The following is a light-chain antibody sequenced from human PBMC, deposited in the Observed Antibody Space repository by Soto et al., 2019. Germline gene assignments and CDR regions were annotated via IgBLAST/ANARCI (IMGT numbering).Light chain of an antibody. Sequence: AIQMTQSPSSLSVSVGDRVTITCRASPGIRSDLAWYQQKPGKAPKLLIYAASSLQSGVQSTFGGRGSGTDFTLTISRLLTEDFTTYSCVQNYYYPWTFSQGAKVEIK. CDR3: VQNYYYPWT. CDR1: PGIRSD. CDR2: AAS. V-gene: IGKV1-6*01. J-gene: IGKJ1*01.